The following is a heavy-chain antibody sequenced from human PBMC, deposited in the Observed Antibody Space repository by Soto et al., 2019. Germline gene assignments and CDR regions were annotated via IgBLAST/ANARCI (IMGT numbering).Heavy chain of an antibody. Sequence: GPRTEYSSETMSLNCAIYGGSFSGYYWSWIRQPPGKGLEWIGEINHSGSTNYNQSLKSRVTISVDTSKNQFSLKLSSVTAADTAVYYCFLGSAPFDYWGQGTLVTVSS. CDR1: GGSFSGYY. CDR2: INHSGST. J-gene: IGHJ4*02. V-gene: IGHV4-34*01. CDR3: FLGSAPFDY. D-gene: IGHD3-16*01.